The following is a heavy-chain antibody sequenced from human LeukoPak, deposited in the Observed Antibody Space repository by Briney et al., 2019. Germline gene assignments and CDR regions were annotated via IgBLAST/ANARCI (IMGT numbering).Heavy chain of an antibody. CDR2: KAYSGGT. D-gene: IGHD3-3*01. J-gene: IGHJ5*02. CDR3: VRDGGEWLPDL. V-gene: IGHV4-59*01. CDR1: GGSMGTYS. Sequence: SETLSLTCTVSGGSMGTYSWCWIRQPPGKGLEWTGFKAYSGGTNYNPSLKSRVTISVDTSKGQISLNLKSVTAADTAVYYCVRDGGEWLPDLWGQGTLVTVSS.